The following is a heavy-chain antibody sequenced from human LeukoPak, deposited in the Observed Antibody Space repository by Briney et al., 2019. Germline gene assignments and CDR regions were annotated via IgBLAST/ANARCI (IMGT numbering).Heavy chain of an antibody. J-gene: IGHJ3*02. CDR3: ARQADAFDI. CDR1: GFTFSSYS. Sequence: GGSVRLSCAASGFTFSSYSMNWVRQAPGKGLEWVSSISSSSSYIYYADPVKGRFTISRDNAKNSLYLQMNSLRAEDTAVYYCARQADAFDIWGQGTMVTVSS. V-gene: IGHV3-21*01. CDR2: ISSSSSYI.